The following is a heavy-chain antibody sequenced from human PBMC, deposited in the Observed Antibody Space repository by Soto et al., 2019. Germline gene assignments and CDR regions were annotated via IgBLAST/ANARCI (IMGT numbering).Heavy chain of an antibody. J-gene: IGHJ6*02. CDR2: INPSGGST. CDR1: GYTFTSYD. Sequence: QVQLVQSGAEVKKPGASVKVSGKASGYTFTSYDMHWVRQAPGQGLEWMGIINPSGGSTSYAQKFQGRVTMTRDTSTSTVYMELSSLRSEDTAVYYCARGYSSGWYGPDVWGQGTTVTVSS. D-gene: IGHD6-19*01. V-gene: IGHV1-46*03. CDR3: ARGYSSGWYGPDV.